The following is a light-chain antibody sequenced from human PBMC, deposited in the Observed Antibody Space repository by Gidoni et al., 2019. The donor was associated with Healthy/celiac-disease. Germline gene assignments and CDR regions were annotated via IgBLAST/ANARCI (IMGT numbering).Light chain of an antibody. V-gene: IGKV1-33*01. J-gene: IGKJ2*01. CDR3: QQCDNLPYT. CDR1: QDISNY. Sequence: DFQITQSPSSLSASVGDRVTITCQASQDISNYLNWYQQKPGKAPKLLIYDASNLETGVPSRFSGSGSGTDFTFTISSLQPEDIATYYCQQCDNLPYTFGQXTKLEIK. CDR2: DAS.